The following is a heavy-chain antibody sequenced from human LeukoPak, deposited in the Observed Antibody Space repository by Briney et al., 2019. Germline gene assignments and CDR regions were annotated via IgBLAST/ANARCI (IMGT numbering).Heavy chain of an antibody. CDR1: GGSFSGYY. CDR3: ARGYCSGGSCLRSGGSYSLFDP. CDR2: INHSGST. J-gene: IGHJ5*02. V-gene: IGHV4-34*01. Sequence: NPSETLSLTCAVYGGSFSGYYWSWIRQPPGKGLEWIGEINHSGSTNYNPSLKSRVTISVDTSKNQFSLKLSSVTAADTAVYYCARGYCSGGSCLRSGGSYSLFDPWGQGTLVTVSS. D-gene: IGHD2-15*01.